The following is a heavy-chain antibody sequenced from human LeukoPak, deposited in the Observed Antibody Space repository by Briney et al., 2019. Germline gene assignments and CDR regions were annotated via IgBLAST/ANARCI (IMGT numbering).Heavy chain of an antibody. V-gene: IGHV3-48*01. Sequence: PTGGSLRLSCAASGFIFSNYRMNWVRQAPGKGLEWVSYISSTSDTIYYVDSVKGRFTISRDNAKNSLYLQTNSLRVEDTAVYYCTRELASWGQGTLVTVSS. CDR1: GFIFSNYR. CDR2: ISSTSDTI. CDR3: TRELAS. J-gene: IGHJ5*02.